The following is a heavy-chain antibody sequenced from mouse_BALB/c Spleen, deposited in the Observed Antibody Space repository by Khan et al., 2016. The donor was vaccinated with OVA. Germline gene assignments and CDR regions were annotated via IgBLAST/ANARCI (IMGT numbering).Heavy chain of an antibody. CDR3: ARVYGGDFDY. CDR1: GYSITSDYA. Sequence: EVQLQESGPGLVKPSQSLSLTCTVTGYSITSDYAWNWIRQFPGNKLEWMGFISYSGNTKYNPSLKSRFSITRDTSKNQFFLQLNSATTEDTATYYCARVYGGDFDYWGQGTSLTVSS. V-gene: IGHV3-2*02. D-gene: IGHD1-1*01. CDR2: ISYSGNT. J-gene: IGHJ2*02.